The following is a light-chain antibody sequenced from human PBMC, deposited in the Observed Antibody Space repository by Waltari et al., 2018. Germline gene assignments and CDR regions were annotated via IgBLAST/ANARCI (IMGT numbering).Light chain of an antibody. CDR1: QSVGSN. V-gene: IGKV3-15*01. CDR3: QQYDKWLWT. J-gene: IGKJ1*01. CDR2: GAS. Sequence: EIVMTQSPATLSVSPGERATLSCRASQSVGSNLAWYQQNPGQAPALLIFGASTRAPAIPARFSGRGSGTEFTLTISSLQSEDFAVYFCQQYDKWLWTFGQGTTVEIK.